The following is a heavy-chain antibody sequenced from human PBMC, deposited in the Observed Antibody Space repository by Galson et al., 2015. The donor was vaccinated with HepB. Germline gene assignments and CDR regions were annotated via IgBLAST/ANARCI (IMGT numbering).Heavy chain of an antibody. D-gene: IGHD3-10*01. J-gene: IGHJ4*02. V-gene: IGHV3-30*18. CDR2: TSSDGRIT. CDR3: AKETGGSGSSYMAYFDY. CDR1: GFTFSNHG. Sequence: SLRLSCAASGFTFSNHGMPWVRQAPGKGLDWVAVTSSDGRITYYADSVKGRFTISRDNSKNTLYLQMNSLRAEDTALYYCAKETGGSGSSYMAYFDYWGQGTLVTVSS.